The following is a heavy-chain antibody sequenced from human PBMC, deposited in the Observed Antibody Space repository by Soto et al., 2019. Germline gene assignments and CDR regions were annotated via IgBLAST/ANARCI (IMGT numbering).Heavy chain of an antibody. V-gene: IGHV6-1*01. J-gene: IGHJ6*02. CDR1: GDSVSSNSAA. D-gene: IGHD5-12*01. CDR3: ARDPGYSGYEGMDV. CDR2: TYYRSKWYN. Sequence: SESLSLTCAISGDSVSSNSAAWNWIRQSPSRGLEWLGRTYYRSKWYNDYAVSVKSRITINPDTSKNQFSLQLNSVTPEDTAVYYCARDPGYSGYEGMDVWGQGTTVTVSS.